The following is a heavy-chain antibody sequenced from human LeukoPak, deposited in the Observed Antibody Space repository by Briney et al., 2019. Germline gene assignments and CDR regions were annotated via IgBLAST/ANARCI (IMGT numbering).Heavy chain of an antibody. CDR2: ISSSGSTI. J-gene: IGHJ6*02. CDR1: GFTFSDYY. D-gene: IGHD2-15*01. Sequence: PGGSLRLSCAASGFTFSDYYMSWIRQAPGKGLERVSYISSSGSTIYYADSVEGRFTISRDNAKNSLYLQMNSLRAEDTAVYYCARDSCSGGSCYFGVYYYGMDVWGQGTTVTVSS. CDR3: ARDSCSGGSCYFGVYYYGMDV. V-gene: IGHV3-11*01.